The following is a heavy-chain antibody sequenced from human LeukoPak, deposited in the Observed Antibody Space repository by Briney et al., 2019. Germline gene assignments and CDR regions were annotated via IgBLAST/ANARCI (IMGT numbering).Heavy chain of an antibody. Sequence: SETLSLTCAVSGGSISGYYWSWIRQPPGKGLEWIGYIYYSGSTNYNPSLKSRVTISVDTSKNQFSLKLSSVTAADKAVYYCAREVVGATLDYWGQGTLVTVSS. CDR2: IYYSGST. CDR1: GGSISGYY. CDR3: AREVVGATLDY. J-gene: IGHJ4*02. V-gene: IGHV4-59*01. D-gene: IGHD1-26*01.